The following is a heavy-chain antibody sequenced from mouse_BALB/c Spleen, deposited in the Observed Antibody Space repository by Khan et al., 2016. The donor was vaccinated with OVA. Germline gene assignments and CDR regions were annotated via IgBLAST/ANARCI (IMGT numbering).Heavy chain of an antibody. D-gene: IGHD2-1*01. CDR2: IFPGAGTT. CDR1: GYTFTNYW. Sequence: VQLQQSEAELVKPGASVKLSCKTSGYTFTNYWIQWIKQRPGQGLEWIGEIFPGAGTTYYNENFKGKATLTIDTSSTTAYMQLSSLTSEDSAVXFCARGYFGNYGFAYWGQGTLVTVSA. J-gene: IGHJ3*01. V-gene: IGHV1S132*01. CDR3: ARGYFGNYGFAY.